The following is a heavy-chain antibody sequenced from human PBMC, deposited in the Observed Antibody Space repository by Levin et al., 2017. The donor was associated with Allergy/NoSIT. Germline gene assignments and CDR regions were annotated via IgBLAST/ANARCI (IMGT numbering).Heavy chain of an antibody. Sequence: GGSLRLSCAASGLSFSDYGMHWVRQAPDSGLEWVALITSDGSNKFYADSVKGRFIISRDNSRNILYLQLNSLRPEDTAVYYCASRGSFDHWGQGTLVTVSP. V-gene: IGHV3-30*03. D-gene: IGHD3-10*01. J-gene: IGHJ4*02. CDR3: ASRGSFDH. CDR2: ITSDGSNK. CDR1: GLSFSDYG.